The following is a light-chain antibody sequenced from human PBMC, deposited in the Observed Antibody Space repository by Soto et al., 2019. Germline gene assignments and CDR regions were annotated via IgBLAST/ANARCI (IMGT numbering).Light chain of an antibody. Sequence: EMVLTQSPGTLSLSPGERATLSCRASQSVRTSYLDWSQQKPGQAPRLLFYWISNRATGLPDRFSGSGSGTEFTLTISRLEPEDLAVYYGQQYDSSTWTFGQGTKVDI. CDR3: QQYDSSTWT. CDR1: QSVRTSY. V-gene: IGKV3-20*01. CDR2: WIS. J-gene: IGKJ1*01.